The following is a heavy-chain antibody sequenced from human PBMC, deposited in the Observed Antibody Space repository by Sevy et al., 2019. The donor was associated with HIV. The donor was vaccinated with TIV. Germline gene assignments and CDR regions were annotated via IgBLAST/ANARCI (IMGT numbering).Heavy chain of an antibody. CDR1: GFTFSKYS. J-gene: IGHJ4*02. CDR3: AREGCTKPHDY. CDR2: LSFGCGRI. Sequence: GGSLRLSCAASGFTFSKYSMSWVRQPPGKGLEWVSTLSFGCGRINYADSVKGRFTISRDNSKGSVYLQMNNLSPEDTAVYYCAREGCTKPHDYWGQGTLVTVSS. D-gene: IGHD2-8*01. V-gene: IGHV3-23*01.